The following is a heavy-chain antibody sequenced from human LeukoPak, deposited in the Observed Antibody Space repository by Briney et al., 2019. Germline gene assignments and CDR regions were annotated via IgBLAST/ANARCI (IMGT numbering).Heavy chain of an antibody. V-gene: IGHV1-3*01. CDR3: AKRHEYDSSGYYALGAFDI. CDR1: GYTFTSYA. J-gene: IGHJ3*02. D-gene: IGHD3-22*01. CDR2: INAGNGNT. Sequence: ASVTVSCKASGYTFTSYAMHWVRQAPGERLEWMGWINAGNGNTKYSQKFQGRVTITRDTSASTAYMELSSLRSEDTAVYYCAKRHEYDSSGYYALGAFDIWGQGTMVTVSS.